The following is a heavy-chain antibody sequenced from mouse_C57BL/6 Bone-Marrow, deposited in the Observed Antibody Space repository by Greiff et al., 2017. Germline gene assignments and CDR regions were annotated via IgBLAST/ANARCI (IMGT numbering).Heavy chain of an antibody. Sequence: EVQLVESGGDLVKPGGSLKLSCAASGFTFSSYGMSWVRQTPDKRLEWVATISSGGSYTYYPDSVKGRFTISRDNAKNTLYLQLSSLKSEDTAMYYCARKDMIKLSPMDYWGQGTSVTVSS. CDR2: ISSGGSYT. V-gene: IGHV5-6*01. J-gene: IGHJ4*01. D-gene: IGHD2-4*01. CDR1: GFTFSSYG. CDR3: ARKDMIKLSPMDY.